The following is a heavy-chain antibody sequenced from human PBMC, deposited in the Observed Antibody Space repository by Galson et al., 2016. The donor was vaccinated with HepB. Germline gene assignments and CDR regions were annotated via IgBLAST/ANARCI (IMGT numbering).Heavy chain of an antibody. J-gene: IGHJ3*02. CDR3: AHRRGSTWPYAAFDI. D-gene: IGHD6-13*01. CDR2: IYWDVDK. Sequence: PALVKPTQTLTLTCTFSGFSPPTSGVGVGWIRQPPGKALEWLALIYWDVDKRYRPSLKTRLTITKDTSKNQVVLTMTNMDPVDTATYYCAHRRGSTWPYAAFDIWGQGTVVTVSS. V-gene: IGHV2-5*02. CDR1: GFSPPTSGVG.